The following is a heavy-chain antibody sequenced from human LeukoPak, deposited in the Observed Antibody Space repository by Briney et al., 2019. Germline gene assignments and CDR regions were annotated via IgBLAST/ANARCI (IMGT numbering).Heavy chain of an antibody. CDR1: GFTFSSYG. V-gene: IGHV3-30*18. CDR3: AKSYSSGWYYFDY. Sequence: GRSLRLSCAASGFTFSSYGMHWVRQAPGKGLEWVAVISYDGSNKYYADSVKGRFTISRDNSENTLYLQMNSLRAEDTAVYYCAKSYSSGWYYFDYWGQGTLVTVSS. D-gene: IGHD6-19*01. CDR2: ISYDGSNK. J-gene: IGHJ4*02.